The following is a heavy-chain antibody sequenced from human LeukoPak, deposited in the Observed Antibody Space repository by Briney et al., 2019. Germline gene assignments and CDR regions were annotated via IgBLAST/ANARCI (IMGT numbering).Heavy chain of an antibody. D-gene: IGHD1-26*01. J-gene: IGHJ4*02. V-gene: IGHV3-13*01. Sequence: GGSLRLSCAASGFTLSSYAMHWVRQPAGKGLEWVSAIGTAGDTFYPGSVKGRFTISRENAKKSLFLQMNSLRAEDTPVYYCARQNTPHGNFDYWGQGTLVTVSS. CDR2: IGTAGDT. CDR1: GFTLSSYA. CDR3: ARQNTPHGNFDY.